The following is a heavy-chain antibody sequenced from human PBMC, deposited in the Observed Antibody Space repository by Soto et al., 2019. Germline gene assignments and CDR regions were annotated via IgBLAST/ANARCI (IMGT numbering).Heavy chain of an antibody. J-gene: IGHJ4*02. CDR3: ASLGGSYSFWSGESPNFDS. CDR1: GVTLSSSG. Sequence: QVQLVESGGDVVQPGTSLRLSCAASGVTLSSSGMHWLRQPPGKGLQWVTFISHDGSDKFYADSVKGRFTVSRDNSKNTLYLQMNRLGGDDTAVYYCASLGGSYSFWSGESPNFDSWGQGTLVTVSS. CDR2: ISHDGSDK. V-gene: IGHV3-30*03. D-gene: IGHD3-3*01.